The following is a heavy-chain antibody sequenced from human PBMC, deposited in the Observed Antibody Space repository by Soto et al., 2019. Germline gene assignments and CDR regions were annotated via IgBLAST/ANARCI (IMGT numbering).Heavy chain of an antibody. V-gene: IGHV1-69*01. D-gene: IGHD1-26*01. CDR3: ARHGGRHSGGIDY. CDR2: IIPIFGTA. CDR1: GGTFSSDS. J-gene: IGHJ4*02. Sequence: QVQLVQSGAEVKKPGSSVKVSCKASGGTFSSDSINWVRQAPGQGLEWMGEIIPIFGTANYAQKFQGRVTITADESPSTAYMELSSLRSDDTAVYYCARHGGRHSGGIDYWGQGTLVTVSS.